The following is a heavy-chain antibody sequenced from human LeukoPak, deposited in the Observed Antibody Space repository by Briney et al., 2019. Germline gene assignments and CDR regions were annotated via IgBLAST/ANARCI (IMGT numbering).Heavy chain of an antibody. V-gene: IGHV3-23*01. CDR3: AKDLTAYCSAGSCYRDSFDY. D-gene: IGHD2-15*01. Sequence: GGSLRLSCTASGFTFNTYAMSWVRQAPGKGLEWVSTISGDGYTSYYADPVKGRFTISRDNSWNTVDLQMNTLRAEETAIYYCAKDLTAYCSAGSCYRDSFDYWGQGTLVTVSS. CDR2: ISGDGYTS. J-gene: IGHJ4*02. CDR1: GFTFNTYA.